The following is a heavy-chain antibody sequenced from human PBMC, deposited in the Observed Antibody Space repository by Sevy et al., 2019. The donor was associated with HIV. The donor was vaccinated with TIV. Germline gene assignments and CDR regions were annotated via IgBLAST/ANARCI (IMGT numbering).Heavy chain of an antibody. J-gene: IGHJ4*01. Sequence: ASVKVSCKVSGYTLTELSMHWVRQAPGKGLEWMGGFDPEDGETIYAQKFQGRVTMTEDTSTDTAYMELSSLRSEDTAVYYCATPSPNYYGSGSYYSHWGQEPWSPSPQ. CDR2: FDPEDGET. CDR1: GYTLTELS. D-gene: IGHD3-10*01. V-gene: IGHV1-24*01. CDR3: ATPSPNYYGSGSYYSH.